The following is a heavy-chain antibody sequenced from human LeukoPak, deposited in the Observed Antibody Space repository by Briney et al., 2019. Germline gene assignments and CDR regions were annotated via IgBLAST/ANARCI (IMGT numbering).Heavy chain of an antibody. J-gene: IGHJ4*02. CDR3: AREGLDY. CDR2: MNPNSGNT. CDR1: GYTFTSYG. Sequence: ASVKASCKASGYTFTSYGISWVRQATGQGLEWMGWMNPNSGNTGYAQKFQGRVTITTNTSISTAYMELSSLRSEDTAVYYCAREGLDYWGQGTLVTVSS. V-gene: IGHV1-8*03.